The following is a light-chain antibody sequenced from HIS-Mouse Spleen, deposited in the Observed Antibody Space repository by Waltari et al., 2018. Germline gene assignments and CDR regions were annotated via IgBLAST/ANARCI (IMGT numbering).Light chain of an antibody. CDR3: QAWDSSTYVV. CDR1: NIGSKS. J-gene: IGLJ2*01. CDR2: DDS. Sequence: SYVLTQPPSVSVAPGKTARITCGGNNIGSKSVHWYQQKPGQAPVLVVYDDSDRPSGIPERFSGSNSGNTATLTISGTQAMDEADYYCQAWDSSTYVVFGGGTKLTVL. V-gene: IGLV3-21*01.